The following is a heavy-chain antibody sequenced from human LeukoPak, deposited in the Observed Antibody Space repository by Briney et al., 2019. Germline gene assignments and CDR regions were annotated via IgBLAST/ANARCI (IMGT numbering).Heavy chain of an antibody. Sequence: SETLSLTCAVSGGSISSGGYYWSWIRQPAGKGLEWIGRIHISGGTIYNPSLKSRVTISVDTSKNQFSLKLSSVTAADTAMYYCARGYSYGVDFDYWGQGTLVTVSS. D-gene: IGHD5-18*01. J-gene: IGHJ4*02. CDR1: GGSISSGGYY. V-gene: IGHV4-61*02. CDR3: ARGYSYGVDFDY. CDR2: IHISGGT.